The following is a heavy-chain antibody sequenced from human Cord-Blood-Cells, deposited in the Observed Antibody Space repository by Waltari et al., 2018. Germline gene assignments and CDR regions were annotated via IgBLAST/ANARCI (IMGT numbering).Heavy chain of an antibody. V-gene: IGHV1-69*09. D-gene: IGHD6-6*01. Sequence: QVQLVQSGAEVKKPGSSVKVSCKASGGTFSSYAIRWVRQAPGQGLEWMGRIIPILGIANYAKKFQGRVTITADKSTSTAYMELSSLRSEDTAVYYCARELAARLYYYYYMDVWGKGTTVTVSS. CDR3: ARELAARLYYYYYMDV. CDR1: GGTFSSYA. CDR2: IIPILGIA. J-gene: IGHJ6*03.